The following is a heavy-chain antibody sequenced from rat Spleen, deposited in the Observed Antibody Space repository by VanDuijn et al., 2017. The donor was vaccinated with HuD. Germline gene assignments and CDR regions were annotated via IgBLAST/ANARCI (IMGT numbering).Heavy chain of an antibody. J-gene: IGHJ2*01. Sequence: EVQLVESGGGLVQPGRSLKLSCAASGFTFSDYNMAWVRQAPKKGLEWVATISYDGSSTYYRDSVKGRFTISRDNAKSTLYRQMDCLRSEDTATYYCARHDYSAPFDYWGQGVMVTVSS. CDR2: ISYDGSST. CDR1: GFTFSDYN. V-gene: IGHV5-7*01. CDR3: ARHDYSAPFDY. D-gene: IGHD1-1*01.